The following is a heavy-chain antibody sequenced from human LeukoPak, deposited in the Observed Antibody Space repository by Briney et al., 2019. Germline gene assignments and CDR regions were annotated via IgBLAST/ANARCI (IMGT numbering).Heavy chain of an antibody. CDR3: ARQGAIGSPFDY. CDR1: GGSISSYY. J-gene: IGHJ4*02. Sequence: SETLSLTCTVSGGSISSYYWSWIRQPPGKGLEGIGYIYYSGSTNYNPSLQSRVTISVDTSKNQFSLKLSSVTAADTAVYYCARQGAIGSPFDYWGQGTLVTVSS. CDR2: IYYSGST. V-gene: IGHV4-59*08. D-gene: IGHD2-15*01.